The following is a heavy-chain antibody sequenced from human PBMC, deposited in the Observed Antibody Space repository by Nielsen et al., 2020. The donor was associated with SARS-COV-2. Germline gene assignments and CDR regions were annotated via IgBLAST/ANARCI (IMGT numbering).Heavy chain of an antibody. J-gene: IGHJ4*02. CDR1: AYTFTGYY. D-gene: IGHD3-22*01. CDR3: ARAPQRSYDSSGYYAYYFDY. CDR2: INPNSGGT. Sequence: ASVKVSCKASAYTFTGYYMHWVRHAPAHGLECMGWINPNSGGTTYAQKFQGRVTMTRDTSISTAYMELSRLRSDDTAVYYCARAPQRSYDSSGYYAYYFDYWGQGTLVTVSS. V-gene: IGHV1-2*02.